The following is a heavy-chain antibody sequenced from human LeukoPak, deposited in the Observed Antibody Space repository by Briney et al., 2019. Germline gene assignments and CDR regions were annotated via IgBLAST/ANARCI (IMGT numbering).Heavy chain of an antibody. Sequence: SVKVSCKASGGTFSSYAIIWVRQAPGQGLEWMGGIIPIFGTANYAQKFQGRVTITADKSTSTAYMELSSLRSEDTAVYYCATGLWFGKYLDVWGKGTTVTISS. CDR1: GGTFSSYA. D-gene: IGHD3-10*01. J-gene: IGHJ6*04. CDR3: ATGLWFGKYLDV. CDR2: IIPIFGTA. V-gene: IGHV1-69*06.